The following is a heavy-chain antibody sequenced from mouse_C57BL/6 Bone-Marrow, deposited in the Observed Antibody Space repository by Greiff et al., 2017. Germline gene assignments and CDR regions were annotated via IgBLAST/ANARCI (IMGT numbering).Heavy chain of an antibody. Sequence: QVQLQQPGAELVMPGASVKLSCKASGYTFTSYWMHWVKQRPGQGLEWIGEIDPSDSYTNYNQKFKGKSTLTVDKSSSTAYMQLSSLTSEDSAVYYCARSTVGDYWGQGTTLTVSS. V-gene: IGHV1-69*01. CDR3: ARSTVGDY. J-gene: IGHJ2*01. D-gene: IGHD1-1*01. CDR2: IDPSDSYT. CDR1: GYTFTSYW.